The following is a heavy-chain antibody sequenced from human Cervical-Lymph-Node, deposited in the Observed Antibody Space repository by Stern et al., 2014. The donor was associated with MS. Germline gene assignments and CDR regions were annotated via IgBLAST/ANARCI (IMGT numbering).Heavy chain of an antibody. J-gene: IGHJ4*02. Sequence: QLVQSGTEVKKPESSVRVSCQASGGNFSILAISWVRQAPGQGLEWMGGIIPILETATYAQKFQGRVTITADRSTSRAYMEMKSLRSEDTAMFYCALLRYTSGPDYWGQGTLVTVSS. V-gene: IGHV1-69*06. CDR3: ALLRYTSGPDY. CDR1: GGNFSILA. D-gene: IGHD5-18*01. CDR2: IIPILETA.